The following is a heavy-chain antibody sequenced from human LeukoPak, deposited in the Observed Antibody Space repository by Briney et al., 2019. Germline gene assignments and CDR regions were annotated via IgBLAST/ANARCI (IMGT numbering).Heavy chain of an antibody. CDR1: GFTFSTYA. Sequence: GRSLRLSCAASGFTFSTYAMHWVRQAPGKGLEWVAVISYDGSNRYADSVKGRFTISRDSSRHTVYLQMNSLRDEDTAVYYCARDQGYCTTTSCYSIGGYFDNWGQGTLVTVSS. V-gene: IGHV3-30-3*01. D-gene: IGHD2-2*01. J-gene: IGHJ4*02. CDR3: ARDQGYCTTTSCYSIGGYFDN. CDR2: ISYDGSNR.